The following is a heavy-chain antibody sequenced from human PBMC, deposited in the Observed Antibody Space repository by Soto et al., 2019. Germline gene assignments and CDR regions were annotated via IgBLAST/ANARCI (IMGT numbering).Heavy chain of an antibody. CDR2: IYYSGST. V-gene: IGHV4-39*01. Sequence: SETLSLTCTVSGGSISSSSYYWGWIRQPPGKGLEWIGSIYYSGSTYYNPSLKSRVTISVDTSKNQFSLKLSSVTAADTAVYYCASYGSGSYSSDRYVMDVWGQGTTVTVSS. CDR3: ASYGSGSYSSDRYVMDV. D-gene: IGHD3-10*01. CDR1: GGSISSSSYY. J-gene: IGHJ6*02.